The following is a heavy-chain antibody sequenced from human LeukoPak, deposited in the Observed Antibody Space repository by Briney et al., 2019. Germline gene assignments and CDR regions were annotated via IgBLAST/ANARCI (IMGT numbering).Heavy chain of an antibody. Sequence: ASVKVSCKASGYTFTGYSMHWVRQAPGQGLEWMGWINPNSGGTNYAQKFQGRVTMTRDTSFTTAYMELSRLRSDDTAVYYCARDLVGYYGSGSYWGQGTLVTVSS. J-gene: IGHJ4*02. CDR1: GYTFTGYS. CDR3: ARDLVGYYGSGSY. CDR2: INPNSGGT. D-gene: IGHD3-10*01. V-gene: IGHV1-2*02.